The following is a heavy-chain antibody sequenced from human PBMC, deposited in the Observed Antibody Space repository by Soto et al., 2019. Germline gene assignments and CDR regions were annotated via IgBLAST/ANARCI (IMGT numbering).Heavy chain of an antibody. CDR1: GFTFSSYA. CDR3: AKVNDYVWGSYRAYYFDY. J-gene: IGHJ4*02. CDR2: IIGSGGST. Sequence: EVQLLESGGGLVQPGGSLRLTCAASGFTFSSYAMSWVRQAPEKGLEWVSVIIGSGGSTYYADSVKGRFTISRDNSRNTLYLQMNSLRAEDTAVYYCAKVNDYVWGSYRAYYFDYWGQGTLVTVSS. D-gene: IGHD3-16*02. V-gene: IGHV3-23*01.